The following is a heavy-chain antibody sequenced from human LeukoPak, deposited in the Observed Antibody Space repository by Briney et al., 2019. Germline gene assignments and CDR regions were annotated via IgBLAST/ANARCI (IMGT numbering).Heavy chain of an antibody. Sequence: SETLSLTCTVSGDSISSGGYYWSWIRQHPGKGLEWIGYIYYSGSTDYNPSLKSRLIISVDTSMQHFSLNLTSVTAADTAVYYCARSGPHGGWYYFDYWGLGTLVTVS. V-gene: IGHV4-31*03. CDR2: IYYSGST. CDR3: ARSGPHGGWYYFDY. J-gene: IGHJ4*02. D-gene: IGHD6-19*01. CDR1: GDSISSGGYY.